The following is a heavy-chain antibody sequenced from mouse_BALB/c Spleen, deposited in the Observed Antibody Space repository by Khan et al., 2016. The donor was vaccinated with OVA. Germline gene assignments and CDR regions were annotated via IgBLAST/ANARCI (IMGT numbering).Heavy chain of an antibody. CDR2: TNPTNGRT. J-gene: IGHJ2*01. CDR1: GYTFTSYW. Sequence: QVQLQQPGAELVKAGASVKMSCKASGYTFTSYWMHWVKQRLGQGLEWIAETNPTNGRTYYNEKFKSKATLTVDKSSSTAYMLLSGPTFEDSAVYYCARIKKIVATSFDYWGQGTTLTVSS. D-gene: IGHD1-1*01. V-gene: IGHV1S81*02. CDR3: ARIKKIVATSFDY.